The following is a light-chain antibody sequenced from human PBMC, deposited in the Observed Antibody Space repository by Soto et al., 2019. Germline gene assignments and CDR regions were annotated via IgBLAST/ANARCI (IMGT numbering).Light chain of an antibody. V-gene: IGKV2-28*01. CDR1: QSLLHSNGNTY. CDR2: LGS. Sequence: DIVMTQSPLSLPVTPGEPASISCRSSQSLLHSNGNTYLDWYLQRPGQSPQLLIYLGSNRASGVPNRFSGSGSGTDFTLKISRVEAEDVGVYYCMQALQTPLTFGGGTKVEIK. CDR3: MQALQTPLT. J-gene: IGKJ4*01.